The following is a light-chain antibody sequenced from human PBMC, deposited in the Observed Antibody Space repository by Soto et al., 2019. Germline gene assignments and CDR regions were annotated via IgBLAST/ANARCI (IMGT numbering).Light chain of an antibody. CDR1: QSVSSRF. CDR3: QQRGNWPPFT. CDR2: GAS. Sequence: EIVLTQSPGTLSLSPGERATLSCRASQSVSSRFLAWYQQKPGQAPRLLIYGASYRAPGIPARFSGSGSGTDFTLTISSLEPEDFAVYYCQQRGNWPPFTFGQGTRLEIK. J-gene: IGKJ5*01. V-gene: IGKV3D-20*02.